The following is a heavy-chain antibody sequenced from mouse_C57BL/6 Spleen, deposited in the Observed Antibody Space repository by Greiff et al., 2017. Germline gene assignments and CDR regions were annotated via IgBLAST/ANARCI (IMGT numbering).Heavy chain of an antibody. V-gene: IGHV1-72*01. CDR2: IDPTSGGT. Sequence: QVQLQQPGAELEKPGASVKLSCKASGYTFTSYWMHWVKQRPGRGLEWIGRIDPTSGGTKYNEKFKSKATLTVDKPSSTAYMQLSSLTSEDSAVXYCARWGTMITKAWFAYWGQGTLVTVSA. J-gene: IGHJ3*01. CDR1: GYTFTSYW. D-gene: IGHD2-4*01. CDR3: ARWGTMITKAWFAY.